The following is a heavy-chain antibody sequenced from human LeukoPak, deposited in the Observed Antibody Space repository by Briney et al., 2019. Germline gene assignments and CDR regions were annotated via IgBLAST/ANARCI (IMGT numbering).Heavy chain of an antibody. CDR1: GGSISSYY. CDR2: ISYGGAT. Sequence: PSETLSLTCTVSGGSISSYYWRWIRQPPGKGLEWSGYISYGGATSYNPSLKRRVTISVDSPKNRFSLRLSSLTAADTALYYCARHGGTLDYFDYWGPGSLVTVSS. CDR3: ARHGGTLDYFDY. V-gene: IGHV4-59*08. D-gene: IGHD1-26*01. J-gene: IGHJ4*02.